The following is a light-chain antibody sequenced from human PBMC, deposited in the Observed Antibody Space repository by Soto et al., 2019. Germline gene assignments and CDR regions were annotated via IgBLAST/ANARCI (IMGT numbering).Light chain of an antibody. CDR3: TSYANSSPWV. Sequence: QSVLTQPASVSGSPGQSITISCTGTSSDVGGYKYVSWYQQYPTKAPKLIIYEVSNRPSGVSNRFSGSKSGNTASLTISGLQAEDEADYYCTSYANSSPWVFGGGTKVTVL. V-gene: IGLV2-14*01. CDR1: SSDVGGYKY. J-gene: IGLJ3*02. CDR2: EVS.